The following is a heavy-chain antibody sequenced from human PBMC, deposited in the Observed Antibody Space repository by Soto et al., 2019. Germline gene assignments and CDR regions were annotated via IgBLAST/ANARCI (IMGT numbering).Heavy chain of an antibody. D-gene: IGHD6-13*01. V-gene: IGHV3-48*03. J-gene: IGHJ4*02. CDR1: GFTFSTYE. CDR3: VRDTMRASAAASLDY. CDR2: ISVSGNIM. Sequence: EVQLVESGGGLVQPGGSLRLSCAASGFTFSTYEFNWVRQAPGRGLEWISYISVSGNIMKYADSVKGRFTISRDNAENSLHLHMSSLRVDDTAVYFCVRDTMRASAAASLDYWGQGTQVIVSS.